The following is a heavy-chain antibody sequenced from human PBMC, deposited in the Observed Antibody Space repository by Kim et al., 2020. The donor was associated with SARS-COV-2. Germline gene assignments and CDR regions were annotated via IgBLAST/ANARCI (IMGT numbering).Heavy chain of an antibody. CDR3: ARPFPFSTDYGDYDETFGAEYFQH. CDR2: ISYDGSNK. V-gene: IGHV3-30-3*01. CDR1: GFTFSSYA. D-gene: IGHD4-17*01. J-gene: IGHJ1*01. Sequence: GGSLRLSCAASGFTFSSYAMHWVRQAPGKGLEWVAVISYDGSNKYYADSVKGRFTISRDNSKNTLYLQMNSLRAEDTAVYYCARPFPFSTDYGDYDETFGAEYFQHWGQGTLVTVSS.